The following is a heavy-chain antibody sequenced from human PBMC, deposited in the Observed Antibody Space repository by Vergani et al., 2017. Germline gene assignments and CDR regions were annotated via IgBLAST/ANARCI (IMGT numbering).Heavy chain of an antibody. CDR1: GYSISSGYY. CDR2: IYHSGST. J-gene: IGHJ6*03. Sequence: QVQLQESGPGLVKPSETLSLTCAVSGYSISSGYYWGWIRQPPGKGLEWIGSIYHSGSTYYNPSLKSRVTISVDTSKNQFSLKLSSVTAADTAVYYCARETDCSGGSCYEGYYYYYYMDVWGKGTTVTVSS. D-gene: IGHD2-15*01. V-gene: IGHV4-38-2*02. CDR3: ARETDCSGGSCYEGYYYYYYMDV.